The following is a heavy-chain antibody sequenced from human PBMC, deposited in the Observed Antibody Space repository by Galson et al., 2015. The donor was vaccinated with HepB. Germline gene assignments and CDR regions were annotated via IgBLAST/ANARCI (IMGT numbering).Heavy chain of an antibody. Sequence: SLRLSCAASGFTFSSYAMHWVRQAPGKGLEWVAVISYDGSNKYYADSVKGRFTISRDNSKNTLYLQMDSLRAEDTAVYYCAKDERGYYGSGSYLGYWGQGTLVTVSS. V-gene: IGHV3-30*04. CDR2: ISYDGSNK. D-gene: IGHD3-10*01. J-gene: IGHJ4*02. CDR1: GFTFSSYA. CDR3: AKDERGYYGSGSYLGY.